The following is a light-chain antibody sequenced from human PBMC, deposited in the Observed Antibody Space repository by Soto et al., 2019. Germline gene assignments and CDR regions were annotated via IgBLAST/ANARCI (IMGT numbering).Light chain of an antibody. V-gene: IGKV1-12*01. CDR3: QQPPYT. CDR2: GAS. CDR1: QGISSW. Sequence: DIQMIQSPSSVSASVGDRVTVTCRASQGISSWLAWYQQKPGKAPKLLIYGASSLQSGVPSRFSGSGSGADFTLTINNLQPEDFATYYCQQPPYTFGAGTKVDIK. J-gene: IGKJ3*01.